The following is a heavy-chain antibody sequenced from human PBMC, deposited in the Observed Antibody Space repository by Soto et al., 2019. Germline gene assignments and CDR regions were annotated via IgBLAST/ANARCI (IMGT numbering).Heavy chain of an antibody. CDR3: ARDLLYCSGGSCHYGFDY. CDR2: IWYDGSNK. J-gene: IGHJ4*02. D-gene: IGHD2-15*01. Sequence: GSLRLSCAASGFTFSSYGMHWVRQAPGKGLEWVAVIWYDGSNKYYADSVKGRFTISRDNSKNTLYLQMNSLRAEDTAVYYCARDLLYCSGGSCHYGFDYWGQGTLVTVSS. CDR1: GFTFSSYG. V-gene: IGHV3-33*01.